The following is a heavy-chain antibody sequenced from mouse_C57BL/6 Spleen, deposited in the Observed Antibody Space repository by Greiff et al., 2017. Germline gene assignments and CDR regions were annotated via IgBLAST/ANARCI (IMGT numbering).Heavy chain of an antibody. J-gene: IGHJ2*01. CDR1: GYSITSGYY. D-gene: IGHD2-2*01. CDR2: ISYDGSN. CDR3: ASIYYGYDGFSFDY. V-gene: IGHV3-6*01. Sequence: EVQLQESGPGLVKPSQSLSLTCSVTGYSITSGYYWNWIRQFPGSKLEWMGYISYDGSNNYNPSLKNRISITRDTSKNQFFLKLNSVTTEDTATYYCASIYYGYDGFSFDYWGQGTTLTVSS.